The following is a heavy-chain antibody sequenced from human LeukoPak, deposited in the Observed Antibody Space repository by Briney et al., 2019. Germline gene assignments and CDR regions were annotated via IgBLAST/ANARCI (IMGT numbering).Heavy chain of an antibody. CDR2: IYTSGST. J-gene: IGHJ4*02. D-gene: IGHD1-26*01. CDR3: ARRVAWETNFDY. Sequence: SQTLSLTCTVSGGSISSGGYYWSWIRQHPGKGLEWIGYIYTSGSTNYNPSLKSRVTISVDTSKNQFSLKLSSVTAADTAVYYCARRVAWETNFDYWGQGTLVTVSS. CDR1: GGSISSGGYY. V-gene: IGHV4-31*03.